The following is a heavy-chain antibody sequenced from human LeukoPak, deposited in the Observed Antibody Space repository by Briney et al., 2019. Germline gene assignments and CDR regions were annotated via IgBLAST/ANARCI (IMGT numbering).Heavy chain of an antibody. CDR2: ISSSSSSV. CDR3: ARRMTNCWFDP. CDR1: GFTFSSYN. V-gene: IGHV3-21*06. Sequence: GGSLRLSCAASGFTFSSYNMNWVRQAPGKGLEWGSPISSSSSSVDYADSVKGRVTISRDNAKNSLYLQMISLRAEDTAVYYGARRMTNCWFDPWGQGTLVTVSS. D-gene: IGHD7-27*01. J-gene: IGHJ5*02.